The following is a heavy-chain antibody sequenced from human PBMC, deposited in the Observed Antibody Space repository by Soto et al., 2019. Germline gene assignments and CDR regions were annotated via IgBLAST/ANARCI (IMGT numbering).Heavy chain of an antibody. CDR3: ARGQARYRTYSSSQGDFLFY. D-gene: IGHD6-13*01. Sequence: QVQLQQWGAGLLKPSETLSLTCAVYGGSFSGYYWSWIRQPPGKGLEWIGEINHSGSTNYNPSLKSRVTISVDTSKNQFSLKLSSVTAADTAVYYCARGQARYRTYSSSQGDFLFYWGQGTLVTVSS. J-gene: IGHJ4*02. V-gene: IGHV4-34*01. CDR2: INHSGST. CDR1: GGSFSGYY.